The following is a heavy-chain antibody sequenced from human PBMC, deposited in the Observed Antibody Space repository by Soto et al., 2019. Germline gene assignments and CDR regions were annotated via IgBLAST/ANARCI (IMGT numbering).Heavy chain of an antibody. Sequence: QVQLVQSGAEVKKPGSSVRISCTASGVAFSNYTFTWVRRAPGQGLEWMGRVIPLLDASNYEEKFQDRVTITADRATSTADMELSGLKSEDSAIYYCASGKRQMTQDRLGFYYYMDVWGKGTTVTVSS. D-gene: IGHD3-9*01. V-gene: IGHV1-69*08. J-gene: IGHJ6*03. CDR3: ASGKRQMTQDRLGFYYYMDV. CDR1: GVAFSNYT. CDR2: VIPLLDAS.